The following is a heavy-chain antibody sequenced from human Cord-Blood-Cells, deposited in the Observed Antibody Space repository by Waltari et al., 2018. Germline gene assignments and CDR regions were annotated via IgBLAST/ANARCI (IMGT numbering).Heavy chain of an antibody. Sequence: QVQLVQSGAEVKKPGSSVKVSCKASGGTFSSYAISWVRQAPGQGLEWMGGIIPIVGTANYAQKVQGRVTITADESTSTAYMELSSLRSEDTAVYYCAGPTTVTSDYYYYYMDVWGKGTTVTVSS. D-gene: IGHD4-4*01. CDR1: GGTFSSYA. CDR3: AGPTTVTSDYYYYYMDV. J-gene: IGHJ6*03. CDR2: IIPIVGTA. V-gene: IGHV1-69*01.